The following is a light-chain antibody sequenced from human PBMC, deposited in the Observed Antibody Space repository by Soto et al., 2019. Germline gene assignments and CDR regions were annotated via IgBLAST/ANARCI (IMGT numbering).Light chain of an antibody. V-gene: IGKV1-5*01. CDR1: QSISSW. CDR3: QQYNRYSFT. CDR2: DAS. Sequence: DIQMTQSPSTLSASVGHRVTITCRASQSISSWLAWYQQKPGKAPKILIYDASILESGVPSRFSGSGSWTDFPLAISSLQPDDLATYYCQQYNRYSFTFGTWTKVDI. J-gene: IGKJ3*01.